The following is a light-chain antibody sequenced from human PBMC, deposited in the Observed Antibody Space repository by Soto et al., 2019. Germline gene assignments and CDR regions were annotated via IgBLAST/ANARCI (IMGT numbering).Light chain of an antibody. CDR3: SSYTTSSALV. V-gene: IGLV2-14*01. CDR1: SRDVGGYDY. CDR2: DVI. J-gene: IGLJ2*01. Sequence: QSALTQSASVSGSPGQSITIRCTGTSRDVGGYDYVSWYQQHPGIVPKLSIYDVIKRPSGVSHRFTGSKSGNTASLTNSGLQTEDEADYYCSSYTTSSALVFGGGTKVAVL.